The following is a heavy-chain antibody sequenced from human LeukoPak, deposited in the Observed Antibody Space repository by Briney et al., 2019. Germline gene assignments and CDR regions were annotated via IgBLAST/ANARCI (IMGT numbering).Heavy chain of an antibody. Sequence: GGSLRLSCAASGFTFSSYWMSLVRQAPGKGLEWVANIKEDGSEKYYVDSVKGRFSISRDNAKNSLYLQMNSLRAEDTAVYYCARAHSSSFDYWGQGTLVTVSS. J-gene: IGHJ4*02. CDR2: IKEDGSEK. D-gene: IGHD6-6*01. CDR3: ARAHSSSFDY. CDR1: GFTFSSYW. V-gene: IGHV3-7*01.